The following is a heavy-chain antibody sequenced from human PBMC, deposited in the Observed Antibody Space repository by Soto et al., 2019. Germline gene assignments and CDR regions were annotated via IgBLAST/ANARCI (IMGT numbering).Heavy chain of an antibody. V-gene: IGHV3-33*01. D-gene: IGHD3-22*01. CDR3: AREGDYYDSSGYIGAFDI. CDR2: IWYDGSNK. CDR1: GFTFSSYG. J-gene: IGHJ3*02. Sequence: GGSLRLSCAASGFTFSSYGMHWVRQAPGKGLEWVAVIWYDGSNKYYADSVKGRFTISRDNSKNTLYLQMNSLRAEDTAVYYCAREGDYYDSSGYIGAFDIWGQGTMVTVSS.